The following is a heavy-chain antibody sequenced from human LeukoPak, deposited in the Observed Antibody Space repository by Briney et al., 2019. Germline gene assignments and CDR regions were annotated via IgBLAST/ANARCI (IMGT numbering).Heavy chain of an antibody. Sequence: ASVKVSCKASGYTFTSYGISWVRQAPGQGLEWMGWISAYNGNTNYAQKLQGRVTMTTDTSTSTAYMELRSLRSDDTAVYYCARDPVTYYYDSIGYHYFDYWGQGTLVTVSS. CDR3: ARDPVTYYYDSIGYHYFDY. CDR2: ISAYNGNT. CDR1: GYTFTSYG. J-gene: IGHJ4*02. V-gene: IGHV1-18*01. D-gene: IGHD3-22*01.